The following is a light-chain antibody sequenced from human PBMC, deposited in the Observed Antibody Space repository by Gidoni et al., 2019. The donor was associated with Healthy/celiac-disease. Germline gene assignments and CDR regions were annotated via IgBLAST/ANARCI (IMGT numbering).Light chain of an antibody. Sequence: SYLLTHPPSVSVAPGQTARSTCGGNNIGSKSVHWYQQKQGQAPVLVVYDDSDRPSGIPERFSGSNSGNTATLTISRVEAGDEADYYCQVWDSSSDHVVFGGGTKLTVL. CDR2: DDS. V-gene: IGLV3-21*02. CDR3: QVWDSSSDHVV. J-gene: IGLJ2*01. CDR1: NIGSKS.